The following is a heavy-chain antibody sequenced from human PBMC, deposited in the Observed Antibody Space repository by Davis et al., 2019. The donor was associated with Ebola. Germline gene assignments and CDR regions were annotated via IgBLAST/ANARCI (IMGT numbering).Heavy chain of an antibody. CDR1: GFTFTSYA. Sequence: GESLKISCAASGFTFTSYAMHRVRQAPGQGLEWVAVISYDGSNKFYADSVKGRFTISSNNSKNTLYLQMNSLRAEDTAVYYCARGIHCRSTSCYPYYYYGMDVWGQGTTVTVSS. CDR2: ISYDGSNK. J-gene: IGHJ6*02. D-gene: IGHD2-2*01. CDR3: ARGIHCRSTSCYPYYYYGMDV. V-gene: IGHV3-30-3*01.